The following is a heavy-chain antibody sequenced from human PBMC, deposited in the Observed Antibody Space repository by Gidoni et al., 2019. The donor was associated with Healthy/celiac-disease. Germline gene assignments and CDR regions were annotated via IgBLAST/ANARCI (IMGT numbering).Heavy chain of an antibody. V-gene: IGHV3-23*01. J-gene: IGHJ4*02. Sequence: EVQLLESGGGLVQPGGSLRLSCAASGFTFSSYAMSWVRQAPGKGLEWVSAISGSGGSTYYADSVKGRFTISRDNSKNTLYLQMNSLRAEDTAVYYCAKDSVPYCSSTSCPFDYWGQGTLVTVSS. CDR1: GFTFSSYA. CDR2: ISGSGGST. D-gene: IGHD2-2*01. CDR3: AKDSVPYCSSTSCPFDY.